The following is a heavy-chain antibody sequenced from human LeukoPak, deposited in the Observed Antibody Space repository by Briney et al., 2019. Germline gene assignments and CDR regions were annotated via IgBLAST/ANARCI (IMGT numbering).Heavy chain of an antibody. CDR1: GNYW. CDR3: TRVGYIDEGIDY. Sequence: PGGSLRLSCAASGNYWMHWVRQVPGKGLVWVSHINSDGSWTSCADSVKGRFTISKDNAKNSLYLQMNSLRAEDTAIYYCTRVGYIDEGIDYWGQGTLVTVSS. CDR2: INSDGSWT. J-gene: IGHJ4*02. V-gene: IGHV3-74*01. D-gene: IGHD5-24*01.